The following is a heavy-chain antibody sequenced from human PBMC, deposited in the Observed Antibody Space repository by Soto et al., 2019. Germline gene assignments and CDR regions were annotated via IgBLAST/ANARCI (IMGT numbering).Heavy chain of an antibody. V-gene: IGHV3-30-3*01. CDR2: ISYDGSNK. D-gene: IGHD2-2*01. CDR3: ARRSTLRYHDIDV. CDR1: ELTFTSYE. J-gene: IGHJ6*02. Sequence: PGGSLELSCAASELTFTSYEMHWVGQAPGKGLEWVAIISYDGSNKYYADSVKGRFTMSRDNSRNTLDLQMDSLRVGDTAVYYCARRSTLRYHDIDVWGQGTTVTVSS.